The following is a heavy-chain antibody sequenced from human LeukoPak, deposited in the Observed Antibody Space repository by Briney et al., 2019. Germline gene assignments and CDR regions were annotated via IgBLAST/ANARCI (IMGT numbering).Heavy chain of an antibody. CDR1: GFTFNDYA. J-gene: IGHJ4*02. V-gene: IGHV3-9*03. CDR2: ISWNSGTI. D-gene: IGHD3-22*01. CDR3: AKDYYYDSSGYTYFDY. Sequence: GGSLRLSCVASGFTFNDYAMHWVRQAPGKGLEWVSDISWNSGTIGYADSVKGRFTIPRDNAKNSLYLQMNSLRAEDMAFYYCAKDYYYDSSGYTYFDYWGQGALVTVSS.